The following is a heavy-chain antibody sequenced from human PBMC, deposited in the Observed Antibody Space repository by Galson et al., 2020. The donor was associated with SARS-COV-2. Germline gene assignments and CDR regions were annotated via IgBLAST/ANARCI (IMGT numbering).Heavy chain of an antibody. CDR2: TYYSGST. CDR1: GGSISSSSYY. J-gene: IGHJ6*02. D-gene: IGHD2-15*01. Sequence: SETLSLTCTVSGGSISSSSYYWGWIRQPPGKGLEWIGRTYYSGSTYYNPSPKSRVTLTVDTSKNQFSLKLSSVTAADTAVYYCARHPDPEGVVVVPPSEYYYYGMDVWGQGTTVTVSS. V-gene: IGHV4-39*01. CDR3: ARHPDPEGVVVVPPSEYYYYGMDV.